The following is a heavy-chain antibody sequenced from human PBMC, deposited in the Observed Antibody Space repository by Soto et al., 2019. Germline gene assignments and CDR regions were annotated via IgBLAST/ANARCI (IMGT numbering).Heavy chain of an antibody. D-gene: IGHD3-10*01. CDR3: ARPRWAPMARDTFYFDY. V-gene: IGHV5-51*01. J-gene: IGHJ4*02. Sequence: DPLKISCRGFGYSFVSYWIGWVRDAPDKALEWVAIMHPCVDDTISSPSFHGQVTISADRSISATFLHWRSVKASDTAMYYCARPRWAPMARDTFYFDYWGQGTLVTVSS. CDR2: MHPCVDDT. CDR1: GYSFVSYW.